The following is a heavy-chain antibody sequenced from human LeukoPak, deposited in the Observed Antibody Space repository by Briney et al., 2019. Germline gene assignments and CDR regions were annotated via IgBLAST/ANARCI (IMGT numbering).Heavy chain of an antibody. D-gene: IGHD2-2*01. CDR1: GYTFTSYG. CDR2: ISAYNGNT. V-gene: IGHV1-18*01. J-gene: IGHJ3*02. CDR3: ARGPPIYRSSTSCYYAFDI. Sequence: ASVKVSCKASGYTFTSYGISWVRQAPGQGLEWMGWISAYNGNTNYAQKLQGRVTMTTDTSTSTAYMELRSLRSDDTAVYYCARGPPIYRSSTSCYYAFDIWGQGTMVTVSS.